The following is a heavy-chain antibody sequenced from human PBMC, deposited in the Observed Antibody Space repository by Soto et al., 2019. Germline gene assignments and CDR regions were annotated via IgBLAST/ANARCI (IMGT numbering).Heavy chain of an antibody. CDR3: AIDIKEMATQSPVFDY. V-gene: IGHV1-46*01. J-gene: IGHJ5*01. CDR2: IKPSGGST. CDR1: VYTFTCPY. Sequence: ASVKASCKASVYTFTCPYMPWLRQSPGQGPEWVGIIKPSGGSTSYAQKFQGRVTMTRDTSTSTVYMELSSLRSEDTAVYYFAIDIKEMATQSPVFDYWCHGTLVTVSS. D-gene: IGHD5-12*01.